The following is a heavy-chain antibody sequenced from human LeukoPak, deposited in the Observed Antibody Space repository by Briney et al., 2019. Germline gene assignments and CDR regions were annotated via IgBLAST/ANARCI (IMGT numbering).Heavy chain of an antibody. D-gene: IGHD3-3*02. CDR3: ARASPPRRISSRYYFDY. CDR2: INPNSGGR. CDR1: GYTFTGYY. Sequence: ASVKVSCKASGYTFTGYYMHWVRQAPGQGLEWMGWINPNSGGRNYAQKFQGRVTMTRDTSISTAYMELSRLRSDDTAVYYCARASPPRRISSRYYFDYWGQGTLVTVSS. J-gene: IGHJ4*02. V-gene: IGHV1-2*02.